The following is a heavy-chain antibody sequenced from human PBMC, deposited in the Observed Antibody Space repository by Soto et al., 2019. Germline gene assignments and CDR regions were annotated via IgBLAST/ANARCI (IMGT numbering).Heavy chain of an antibody. V-gene: IGHV1-69*06. CDR1: GGTFSSYA. CDR3: ARAHWNYDYHGMDV. D-gene: IGHD1-1*01. CDR2: IIPIFGTA. J-gene: IGHJ6*02. Sequence: GASVKVSCKASGGTFSSYAISWVRQAPGQGLEWMGGIIPIFGTANYAQKFQGRVTITADKSTSTAYMELSSLRSEDTAVYYCARAHWNYDYHGMDVWGQGTTVTVSS.